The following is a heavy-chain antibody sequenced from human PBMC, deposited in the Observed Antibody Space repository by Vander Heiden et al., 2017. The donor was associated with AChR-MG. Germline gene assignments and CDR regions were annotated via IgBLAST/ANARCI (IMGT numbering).Heavy chain of an antibody. CDR1: GGPFSSYA. CDR2: IIPILGIA. V-gene: IGHV1-69*04. D-gene: IGHD3-16*02. J-gene: IGHJ4*02. CDR3: ARVMITFGGVISYFDY. Sequence: QVQLVQSGAEVKKPGSSVKVSCKASGGPFSSYAISWVRQAPGQGLEWMGRIIPILGIANYAQKFQGRVTITADKSTSTAYMELSSLRSEDTAVYYCARVMITFGGVISYFDYWGQGTLVTVSS.